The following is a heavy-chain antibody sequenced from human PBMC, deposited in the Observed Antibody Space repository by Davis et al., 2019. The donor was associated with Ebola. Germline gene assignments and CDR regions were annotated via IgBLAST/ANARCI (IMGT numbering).Heavy chain of an antibody. CDR2: IKSKSEGGTT. Sequence: PGGSLRLSCAASGFTFSSYWMKWVRQAPGKGLEWVGRIKSKSEGGTTEYSAPVKDRFTMSRDDSKKTGFLQMNGLKAEDTAVYYCATRLECTKGECSGYYYMNVWGKGTTVTVSS. CDR1: GFTFSSYW. CDR3: ATRLECTKGECSGYYYMNV. V-gene: IGHV3-15*01. D-gene: IGHD2-8*01. J-gene: IGHJ6*03.